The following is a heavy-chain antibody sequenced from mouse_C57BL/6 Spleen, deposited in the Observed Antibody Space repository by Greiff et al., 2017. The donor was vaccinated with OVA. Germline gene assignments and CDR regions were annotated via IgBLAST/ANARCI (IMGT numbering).Heavy chain of an antibody. D-gene: IGHD2-4*01. J-gene: IGHJ2*01. Sequence: QVQLQQSGPELVKPGASVKISCKASGYAFSSSWMNWVKQRPGKGLEWIGRIYPGDGDTNYNGKFKGKATLTADKSSSTAYMQLSSLTSEDSAVYFCARSGDDYDHFDYWGQGTTLTVSS. CDR1: GYAFSSSW. CDR2: IYPGDGDT. CDR3: ARSGDDYDHFDY. V-gene: IGHV1-82*01.